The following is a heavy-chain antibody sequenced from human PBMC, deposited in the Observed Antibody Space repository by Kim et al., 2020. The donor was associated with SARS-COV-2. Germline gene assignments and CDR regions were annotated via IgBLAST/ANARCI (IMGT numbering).Heavy chain of an antibody. J-gene: IGHJ4*01. Sequence: GGSLRLSCAVSGFTFSSYGMHWVRQAPGKGLEWVAVIWYDGSNKYYADSVKGRFTISRDNSKNTLYLQVNSLRVEDTAVYYCARDRGPTEQWLGGLGYWG. CDR1: GFTFSSYG. V-gene: IGHV3-33*01. CDR3: ARDRGPTEQWLGGLGY. D-gene: IGHD6-19*01. CDR2: IWYDGSNK.